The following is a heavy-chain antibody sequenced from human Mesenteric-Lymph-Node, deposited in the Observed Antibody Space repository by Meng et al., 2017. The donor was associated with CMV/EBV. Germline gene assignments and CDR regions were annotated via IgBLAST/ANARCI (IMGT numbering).Heavy chain of an antibody. D-gene: IGHD6-13*01. CDR1: GGSFSGYY. Sequence: SETLSLTCAVYGGSFSGYYWSWIRQPPGKGLEWIGYIYYSGSTNYNPSLKSRVTISVDTSKNQFSLKLSSVTAADTAVYYCARVRGQQLVHYYYYYGMDVWGQGTTVTVSS. J-gene: IGHJ6*02. V-gene: IGHV4-59*01. CDR2: IYYSGST. CDR3: ARVRGQQLVHYYYYYGMDV.